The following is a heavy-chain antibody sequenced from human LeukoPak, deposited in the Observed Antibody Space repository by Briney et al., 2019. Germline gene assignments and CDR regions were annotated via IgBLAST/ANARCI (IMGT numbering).Heavy chain of an antibody. V-gene: IGHV3-23*01. Sequence: GGSLRLSCAASGFTFSDYAMSWVRQAPGKGLDWVSTISSYGGSTYYADSVQGRSTISRDNSKNTLYLQMNSLRAEDTAVYFCAKDSPSVTATPHDYWGQGALVTVSS. CDR3: AKDSPSVTATPHDY. CDR2: ISSYGGST. D-gene: IGHD2-21*02. J-gene: IGHJ4*02. CDR1: GFTFSDYA.